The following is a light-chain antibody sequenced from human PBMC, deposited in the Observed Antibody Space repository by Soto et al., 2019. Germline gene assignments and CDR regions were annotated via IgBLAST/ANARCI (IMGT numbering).Light chain of an antibody. CDR2: GSF. Sequence: ENVLTQSQVTLSLSPGERATLSGRASQSLSSSSFAWYQQKPGQAPRILIVGSFARATAIPARFSGSGSGSEFTLTISGLQSEDFAVYYCQQYNDRPPLTFGQGTRLEIK. J-gene: IGKJ5*01. CDR1: QSLSSS. CDR3: QQYNDRPPLT. V-gene: IGKV3-15*01.